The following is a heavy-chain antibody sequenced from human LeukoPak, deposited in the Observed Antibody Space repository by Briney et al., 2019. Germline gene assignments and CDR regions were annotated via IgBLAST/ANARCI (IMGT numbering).Heavy chain of an antibody. CDR2: IYSDGRT. J-gene: IGHJ4*02. V-gene: IGHV3-53*01. D-gene: IGHD3-16*01. CDR1: GFIVSSSY. Sequence: GGSLRLSCAASGFIVSSSYMGWVRQAPGKGLEWVSYIYSDGRTFYADSVKGRFTTSRDSPKNTLYFQMNSLRAEDTAVYYCARAFDHHFDYWGRGTLVTVSS. CDR3: ARAFDHHFDY.